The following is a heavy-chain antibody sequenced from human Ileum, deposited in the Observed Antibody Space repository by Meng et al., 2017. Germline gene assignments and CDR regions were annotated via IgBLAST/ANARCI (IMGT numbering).Heavy chain of an antibody. Sequence: VWCVQSGTEGKKPGAPVKVSCKASGYTFTSHYIHWWRQAPGQGLEWMGWINGGTGNTEYSQNFQGRITFTRDTAASTVYMELSSLRSEDTAVFYCARVAVTGIGYFQYWGQGSLVTVSS. CDR3: ARVAVTGIGYFQY. D-gene: IGHD6-19*01. J-gene: IGHJ1*01. CDR2: INGGTGNT. V-gene: IGHV1-3*01. CDR1: GYTFTSHY.